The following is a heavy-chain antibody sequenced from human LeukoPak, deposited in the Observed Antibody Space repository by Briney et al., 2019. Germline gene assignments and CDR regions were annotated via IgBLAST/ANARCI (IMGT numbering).Heavy chain of an antibody. Sequence: ASVKVSCKASGYTFTGYYMHWVRQAPGQGLEWMGWINPNSGGTNYAQKLQGRVTMTTDTSTRTAYMELRSLRSDDTAVYYCARDGVGKWELAPNDAFDIWGQGTMVTVSS. CDR1: GYTFTGYY. V-gene: IGHV1-2*02. CDR2: INPNSGGT. CDR3: ARDGVGKWELAPNDAFDI. J-gene: IGHJ3*02. D-gene: IGHD1-26*01.